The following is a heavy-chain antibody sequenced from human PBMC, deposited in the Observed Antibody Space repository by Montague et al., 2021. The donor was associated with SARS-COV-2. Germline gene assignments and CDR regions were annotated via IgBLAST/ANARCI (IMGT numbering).Heavy chain of an antibody. V-gene: IGHV4-31*03. CDR2: IHYSGST. Sequence: TLSLTCTVSGGSISSGGYYWSWIRQHPEKGLEWIGYIHYSGSTYYNPSLKSRVTISVDTSKNQFSLKLSSVTAADTAVYYCARDRYSGYVLDAFDIWGQGTMVTVSS. CDR3: ARDRYSGYVLDAFDI. J-gene: IGHJ3*02. D-gene: IGHD5-12*01. CDR1: GGSISSGGYY.